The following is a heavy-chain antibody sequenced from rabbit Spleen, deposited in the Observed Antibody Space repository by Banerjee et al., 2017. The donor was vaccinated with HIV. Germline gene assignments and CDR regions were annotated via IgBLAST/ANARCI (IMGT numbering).Heavy chain of an antibody. CDR1: GFSFNDDYV. CDR3: ARDLVAVIGWNFNL. D-gene: IGHD1-1*01. Sequence: QEQLVESGGDLVKPEGSLTLPCTASGFSFNDDYVMCWVRQSPGKGLKWIACINTWSNRPVYASWAKGRFTMSKTSSTTVTLQMTSLTIADTATYFCARDLVAVIGWNFNLWGQGTLVTVS. J-gene: IGHJ4*01. CDR2: INTWSNRP. V-gene: IGHV1S45*01.